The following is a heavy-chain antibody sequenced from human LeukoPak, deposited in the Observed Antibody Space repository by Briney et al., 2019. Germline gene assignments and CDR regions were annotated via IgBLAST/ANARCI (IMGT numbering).Heavy chain of an antibody. CDR3: ARYAPEWLNSDY. D-gene: IGHD3-3*01. J-gene: IGHJ4*02. CDR1: GGSFSGYY. CDR2: INHSGST. V-gene: IGHV4-34*01. Sequence: SETLSLTCAVYGGSFSGYYWSWIRQPPGKGLEWIGEINHSGSTNYNPSLKSRVTMSVETSRNQFSLKLSSVTAADTAVYYCARYAPEWLNSDYWGQGTLVTVSS.